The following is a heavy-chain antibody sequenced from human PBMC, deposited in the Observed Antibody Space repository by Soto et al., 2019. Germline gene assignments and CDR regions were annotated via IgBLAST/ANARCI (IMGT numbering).Heavy chain of an antibody. CDR1: GGTFSSHS. CDR2: IIPIFGPA. V-gene: IGHV1-69*13. CDR3: ATGSFTSTGGRIGYHYNAMDV. D-gene: IGHD1-1*01. Sequence: ASVKVSCKSSGGTFSSHSINWVRQAPGQGLEWMGGIIPIFGPANFAKKFQGRVTITADESTTTAYMELSTLTSEDTAVYYCATGSFTSTGGRIGYHYNAMDVWGQGTTVTV. J-gene: IGHJ6*02.